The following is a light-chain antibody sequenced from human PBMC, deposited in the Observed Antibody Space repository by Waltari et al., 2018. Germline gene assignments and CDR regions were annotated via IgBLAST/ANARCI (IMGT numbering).Light chain of an antibody. CDR1: SSNIGTNY. J-gene: IGLJ2*01. V-gene: IGLV1-47*01. Sequence: QSVLTQPPSASGTPGQRVTISCSGSSSNIGTNYVYWYQQLPGTAPKLLIYRNNQRPSGFPDRFSGSKSGTSASLAISGLRSEDEADYYCAAWDDSLSGTGVFGGGTKLTVL. CDR3: AAWDDSLSGTGV. CDR2: RNN.